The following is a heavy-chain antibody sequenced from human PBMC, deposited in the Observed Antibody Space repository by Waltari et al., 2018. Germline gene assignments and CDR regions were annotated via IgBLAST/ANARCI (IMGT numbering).Heavy chain of an antibody. J-gene: IGHJ4*02. CDR1: GDSMSGNYW. D-gene: IGHD2-15*01. V-gene: IGHV4-4*02. Sequence: QVQLRESGPGLVKPSGTVSLTCTISGDSMSGNYWWSWVRQPPGKGLEWIGQIHRGGKTHYNPPLESRVTVSIDTSNSQFSLVVTSATAADTALYFCARDRGRGLYLDSWGRGTLVTVSP. CDR3: ARDRGRGLYLDS. CDR2: IHRGGKT.